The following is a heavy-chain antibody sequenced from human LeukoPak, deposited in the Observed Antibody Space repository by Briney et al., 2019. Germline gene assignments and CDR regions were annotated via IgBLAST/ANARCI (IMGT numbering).Heavy chain of an antibody. CDR1: GFSLSTSGVG. CDR3: AHRHAIVVGDGAFDI. CDR2: IYWNDDK. V-gene: IGHV2-5*01. D-gene: IGHD3-22*01. Sequence: SGPTLVKPTQTLTLTCTFSGFSLSTSGVGVGWIRQPPGKALEWLALIYWNDDKRYIPSLKSRLTITKDTSKNQVVLTMTNMDPVDTATYYCAHRHAIVVGDGAFDIWGQGTMVTVSS. J-gene: IGHJ3*02.